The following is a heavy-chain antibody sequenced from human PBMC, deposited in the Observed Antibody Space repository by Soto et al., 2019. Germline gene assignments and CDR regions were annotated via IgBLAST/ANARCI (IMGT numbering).Heavy chain of an antibody. Sequence: QITLKESGPPLVKPTQTLTLTCTFSGFSLSTSGVAVGWIRQPPGKALEWLALIYWDNDKRYSPSLKSRLTITQDTSQNQVVLIMTDLDPVDTATYYCTHRSSRYFHNWGQGTLVTISS. CDR3: THRSSRYFHN. CDR1: GFSLSTSGVA. V-gene: IGHV2-5*02. CDR2: IYWDNDK. J-gene: IGHJ1*01.